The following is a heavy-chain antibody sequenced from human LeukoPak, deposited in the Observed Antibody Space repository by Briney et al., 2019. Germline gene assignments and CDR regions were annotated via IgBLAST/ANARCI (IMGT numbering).Heavy chain of an antibody. CDR2: IYTSGST. CDR3: ARTYCGGDCRGYYYHYYMDV. J-gene: IGHJ6*03. V-gene: IGHV4-38-2*01. Sequence: PSGTLSLTCRVSDYSISSGYYWGWIRQPPGKGLEWIGRIYTSGSTNYNPSLNSRATISVDRSKNQFSLKLSSVTAADTAVYYCARTYCGGDCRGYYYHYYMDVWGKGTTVTISS. CDR1: DYSISSGYY. D-gene: IGHD2-21*02.